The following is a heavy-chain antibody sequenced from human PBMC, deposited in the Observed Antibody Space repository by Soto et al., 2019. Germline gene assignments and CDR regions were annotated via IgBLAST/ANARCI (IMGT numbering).Heavy chain of an antibody. D-gene: IGHD1-1*01. CDR2: ISDGFGFT. V-gene: IGHV3-23*01. J-gene: IGHJ4*02. Sequence: PGGSLRLSCATSGFTFSSYTMSWARQAPGKGLEWVSTISDGFGFTYYADSVKGRFTISRDNARNTLYLQMNSLRVEDTAVYYCAKELAEMDHWGQGTLVTVSS. CDR3: AKELAEMDH. CDR1: GFTFSSYT.